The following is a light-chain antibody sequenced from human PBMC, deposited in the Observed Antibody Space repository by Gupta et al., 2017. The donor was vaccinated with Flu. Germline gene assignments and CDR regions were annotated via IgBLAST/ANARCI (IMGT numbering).Light chain of an antibody. Sequence: QPVLTQPPSVSGAPGQRVTISCTGSSSNIGGGYDVHWYQQIPGTAPKVLIYGNSNRPSGVPDRFSGSKSVTSASLAITGLQAEDEADYYCQSYDNSLSGSKVFGGGTKLTV. CDR3: QSYDNSLSGSKV. J-gene: IGLJ3*02. CDR2: GNS. CDR1: SSNIGGGYD. V-gene: IGLV1-40*01.